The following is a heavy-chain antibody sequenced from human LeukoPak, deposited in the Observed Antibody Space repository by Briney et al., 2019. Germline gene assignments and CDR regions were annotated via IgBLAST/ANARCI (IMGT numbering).Heavy chain of an antibody. D-gene: IGHD6-19*01. CDR3: AKVLGRRGWLVDY. V-gene: IGHV3-23*01. J-gene: IGHJ4*02. Sequence: GGSLRLSCAASGFTFSSYAMSWVRQAPGKGLEWVSAISGSGGNTYYADSVKGRFTISRDNSKNTLYLQMNGLRAEDTAVYYCAKVLGRRGWLVDYWGQGTLVTVSS. CDR1: GFTFSSYA. CDR2: ISGSGGNT.